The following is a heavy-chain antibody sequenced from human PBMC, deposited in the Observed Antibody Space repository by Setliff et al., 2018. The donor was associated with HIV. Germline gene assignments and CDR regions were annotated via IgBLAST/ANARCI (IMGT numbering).Heavy chain of an antibody. CDR1: GYTFTSYY. V-gene: IGHV1-46*01. J-gene: IGHJ4*02. CDR3: ARAYSSRWDFDY. Sequence: ASVKVSCKASGYTFTSYYMHWVRQAPGQGLEGMGIINPGGGSTSYAQKFQGRVTMTSDTSTSTVYMELSSPKSEDTAVYYCARAYSSRWDFDYWGQGTLVTVSS. D-gene: IGHD6-13*01. CDR2: INPGGGST.